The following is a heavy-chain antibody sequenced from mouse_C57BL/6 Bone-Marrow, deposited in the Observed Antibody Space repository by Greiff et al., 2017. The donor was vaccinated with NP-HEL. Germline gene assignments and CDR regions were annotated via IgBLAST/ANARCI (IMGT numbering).Heavy chain of an antibody. Sequence: QVQLQQSGAELVKPGASVKLSCKASGYTFTEYTIHWVKQRSGQGLEWIGWFYPGSGSINYNEKFKDKATLTADKSSRTVYMELSRMTSEDAAVYFCAGHEGGWYGSSCYYDYWGQGTTLTVSS. D-gene: IGHD1-1*01. V-gene: IGHV1-62-2*01. J-gene: IGHJ2*01. CDR1: GYTFTEYT. CDR2: FYPGSGSI. CDR3: AGHEGGWYGSSCYYDY.